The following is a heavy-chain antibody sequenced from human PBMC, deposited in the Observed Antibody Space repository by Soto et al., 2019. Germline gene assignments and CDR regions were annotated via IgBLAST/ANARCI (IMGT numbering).Heavy chain of an antibody. CDR1: GGSISSYY. D-gene: IGHD1-7*01. V-gene: IGHV4-59*08. CDR2: IYYSGST. Sequence: PSETLSLTCTVSGGSISSYYWSWIRQPPGKGLEWIGYIYYSGSTNYNPSLKSRVTISVDTSKNQFSLKLYSVTAADTAVYYCARGDNWNYGSYSGMDVWGQGTTVTVSS. CDR3: ARGDNWNYGSYSGMDV. J-gene: IGHJ6*02.